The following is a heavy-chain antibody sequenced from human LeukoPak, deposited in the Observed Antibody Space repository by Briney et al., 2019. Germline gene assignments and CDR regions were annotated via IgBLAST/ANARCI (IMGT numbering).Heavy chain of an antibody. Sequence: ASVKVSCKASGYTFTSYGISWVRQAPGQGLEWMGWTSAYNGNTNYAQKLQGRVTMTTDTSTSTAYMELRSLRSDDTAVYYCARGDSSGYSSYYYYGMGVWGQGTTVTVSS. CDR1: GYTFTSYG. D-gene: IGHD3-22*01. J-gene: IGHJ6*02. CDR3: ARGDSSGYSSYYYYGMGV. CDR2: TSAYNGNT. V-gene: IGHV1-18*01.